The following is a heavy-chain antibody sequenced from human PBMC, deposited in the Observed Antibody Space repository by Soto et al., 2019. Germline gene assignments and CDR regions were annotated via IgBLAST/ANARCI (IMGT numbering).Heavy chain of an antibody. CDR1: GFTFSSYA. Sequence: GGSLRLSCAASGFTFSSYAMSWVRQAPGKGLEWVSGVSDSGGSTNYADSVKGLFSISRDNSKNTLHLQMNSLRAEDTAVYYCAKGRSSFNWFDPWGQGTLVTVSS. CDR2: VSDSGGST. V-gene: IGHV3-23*01. J-gene: IGHJ5*02. CDR3: AKGRSSFNWFDP. D-gene: IGHD3-16*02.